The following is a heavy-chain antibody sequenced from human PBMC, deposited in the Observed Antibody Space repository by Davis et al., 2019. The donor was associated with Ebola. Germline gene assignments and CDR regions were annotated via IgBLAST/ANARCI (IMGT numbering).Heavy chain of an antibody. CDR2: IYPGDSDT. V-gene: IGHV5-51*01. J-gene: IGHJ4*02. CDR1: GYSFTNYW. CDR3: ARQESLYGSSDY. Sequence: GGSLRLSCKGSGYSFTNYWIAWVRQTPAKGLEWMGIIYPGDSDTRYSPSFEGQVTISVDRSISTAYLQWSSLKASDIAMYYCARQESLYGSSDYWGQGTLVTVSS. D-gene: IGHD2/OR15-2a*01.